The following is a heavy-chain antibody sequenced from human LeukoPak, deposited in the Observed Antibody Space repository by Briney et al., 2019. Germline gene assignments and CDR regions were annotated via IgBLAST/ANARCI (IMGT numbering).Heavy chain of an antibody. V-gene: IGHV3-30-3*01. CDR3: ARDGRDAFWSGYPIYSFDY. Sequence: TGGSLRLSCAASGFTFSSYAMHWVRQAPGKGLEWVAVISDDGSNKYYADSVKGRFTISRDNSKNTLYLQMQSLGAEDTAVYYCARDGRDAFWSGYPIYSFDYWGQGTLLTVSS. J-gene: IGHJ4*02. CDR2: ISDDGSNK. D-gene: IGHD3-3*01. CDR1: GFTFSSYA.